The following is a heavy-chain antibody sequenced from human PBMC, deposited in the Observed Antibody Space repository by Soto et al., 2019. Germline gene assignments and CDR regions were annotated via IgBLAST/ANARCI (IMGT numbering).Heavy chain of an antibody. D-gene: IGHD1-26*01. J-gene: IGHJ4*02. CDR2: ISSGSTYI. CDR3: ARDWGSGTYPYFFDL. Sequence: GGSLRLSCEASGFIFSHYNMNWVRQTPGGRLEWLSFISSGSTYISYADSVRGRFTVSRDNANNSVFLQMNTLGPDDTSLYYCARDWGSGTYPYFFDLWGQGTLVTVSS. V-gene: IGHV3-21*06. CDR1: GFIFSHYN.